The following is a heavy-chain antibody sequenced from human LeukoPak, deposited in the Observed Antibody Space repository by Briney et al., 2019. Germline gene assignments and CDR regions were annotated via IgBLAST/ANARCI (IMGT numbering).Heavy chain of an antibody. Sequence: GGSLRLSCAASGFTFSSYSMNWVRQAPGKGLEWVAVISYDGSNKYYADSVKGRFTISRDNSKNTLYLQMNSLRAEDTAVYYCAKGGPSGSYVEHYFDYWGQGTLVTVSS. D-gene: IGHD1-26*01. CDR2: ISYDGSNK. J-gene: IGHJ4*02. CDR1: GFTFSSYS. CDR3: AKGGPSGSYVEHYFDY. V-gene: IGHV3-30*18.